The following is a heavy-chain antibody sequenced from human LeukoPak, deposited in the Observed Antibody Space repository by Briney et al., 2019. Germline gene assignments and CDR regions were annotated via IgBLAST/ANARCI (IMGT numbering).Heavy chain of an antibody. CDR2: IYTSGRP. CDR3: ARGGREVVVPAAITWFDP. V-gene: IGHV4-4*07. D-gene: IGHD2-2*02. Sequence: PSQTLSLTCTLSGRSLSSYYWSWVRHPAGKGLEWIGRIYTSGRPNYNPSLTSRVTMSGDTSKTQFSLKRSSVTAANTAVYYCARGGREVVVPAAITWFDPGCQGTLITVSA. CDR1: GRSLSSYY. J-gene: IGHJ5*02.